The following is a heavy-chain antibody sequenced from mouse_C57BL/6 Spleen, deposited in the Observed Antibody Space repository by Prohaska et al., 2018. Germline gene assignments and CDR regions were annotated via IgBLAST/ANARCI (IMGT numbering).Heavy chain of an antibody. CDR1: GYTFTSYW. V-gene: IGHV1-50*01. D-gene: IGHD2-3*01. J-gene: IGHJ2*01. Sequence: QVQLQQPGAELVKPGASVKLSCKASGYTFTSYWMPWVKQRPGQGREWIGEIDPSDSYTNYNQKFKGKTTLTVDTSSSTAYMQLSSLTSEDSAVYYCARYDGTTGYFDYWGQGTTLTVSS. CDR3: ARYDGTTGYFDY. CDR2: IDPSDSYT.